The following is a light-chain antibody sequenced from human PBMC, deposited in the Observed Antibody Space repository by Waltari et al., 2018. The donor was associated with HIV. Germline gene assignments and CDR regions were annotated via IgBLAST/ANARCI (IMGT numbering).Light chain of an antibody. CDR3: ATWDDSLSGVV. J-gene: IGLJ2*01. V-gene: IGLV1-47*01. CDR1: RPNIGSDY. CDR2: RDD. Sequence: QSVLTQPPSASATPGQRVTIPCSGGRPNIGSDYVSWFRQLPGMAPRLLINRDDQRPSGVPDRFSGSKSGTSASLAISGLRPEDEANYYCATWDDSLSGVVFGGGTKVTVL.